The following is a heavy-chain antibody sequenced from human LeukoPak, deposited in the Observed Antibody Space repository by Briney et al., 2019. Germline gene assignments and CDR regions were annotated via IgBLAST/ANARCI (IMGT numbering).Heavy chain of an antibody. Sequence: GGSLRLSCAASGFTFSSYAMHWVRQAPGKGLEWVAVISYDGSNKYYADSVKGRFTISRDNAKKSLFLQMNSLRAEDTAVYYCARGVANGDYGGDYWGQGTLVTVSS. CDR3: ARGVANGDYGGDY. D-gene: IGHD4-17*01. CDR1: GFTFSSYA. CDR2: ISYDGSNK. J-gene: IGHJ4*02. V-gene: IGHV3-30-3*01.